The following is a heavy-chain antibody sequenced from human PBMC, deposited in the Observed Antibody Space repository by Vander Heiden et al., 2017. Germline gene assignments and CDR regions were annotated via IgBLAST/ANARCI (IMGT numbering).Heavy chain of an antibody. Sequence: QVQLVQAGAEVKKPGASVKVSCKASGYTFTRYFMHWLRQAPGQGLEWMGIINPSGGSTSYAQKLQGRGTMTRDTSTSTVYMELSSLRSEDTAVYYCARERRYGGNSPTFDYWGQGTLVTVSS. V-gene: IGHV1-46*01. CDR3: ARERRYGGNSPTFDY. J-gene: IGHJ4*02. CDR1: GYTFTRYF. CDR2: INPSGGST. D-gene: IGHD2-21*02.